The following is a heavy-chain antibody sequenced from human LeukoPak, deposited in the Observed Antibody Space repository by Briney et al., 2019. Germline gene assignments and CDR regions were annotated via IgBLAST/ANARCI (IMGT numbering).Heavy chain of an antibody. Sequence: GGSLRLSCAASGFIVSSNYMSWVRQAPGKGLECVSIIYIGGNTDYADSVKGRFTISRDNSKNTLYLQMNSLRAEDTAVYYCARANPVLMVSKYFQHWGQGTLVTVSS. CDR2: IYIGGNT. CDR3: ARANPVLMVSKYFQH. J-gene: IGHJ1*01. CDR1: GFIVSSNY. V-gene: IGHV3-66*01. D-gene: IGHD2-8*01.